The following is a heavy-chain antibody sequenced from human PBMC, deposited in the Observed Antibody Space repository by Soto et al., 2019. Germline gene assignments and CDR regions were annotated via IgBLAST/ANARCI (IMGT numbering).Heavy chain of an antibody. V-gene: IGHV4-39*07. Sequence: SETLSLTCTVSGGSISSSSYYWGWIRQPPGKGLEWIGSIYYSGSTYYNPSLKSRVTISVDTSKNQFSLKLSSVTAADTAVYYCARVPSTVRRGLHFDYWGQGTLVTVSS. CDR1: GGSISSSSYY. CDR3: ARVPSTVRRGLHFDY. J-gene: IGHJ4*02. CDR2: IYYSGST. D-gene: IGHD4-17*01.